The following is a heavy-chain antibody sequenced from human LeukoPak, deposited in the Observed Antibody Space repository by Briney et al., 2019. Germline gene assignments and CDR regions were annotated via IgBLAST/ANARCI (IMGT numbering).Heavy chain of an antibody. CDR3: ARVDYYDSSGYYRS. CDR2: ISSSSSYI. V-gene: IGHV3-21*01. CDR1: GFTFNTFA. Sequence: GGSLRLSCAASGFTFNTFAMTWVRQAPGKGLEWVSSISSSSSYIYYADSVKGRFTISRDNAKNSLYLQMNSLRAEDTAVYYCARVDYYDSSGYYRSWGQGTLVTVSS. D-gene: IGHD3-22*01. J-gene: IGHJ4*02.